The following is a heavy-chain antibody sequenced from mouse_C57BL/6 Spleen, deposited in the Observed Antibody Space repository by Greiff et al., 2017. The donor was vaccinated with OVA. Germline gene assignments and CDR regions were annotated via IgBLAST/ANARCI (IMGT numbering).Heavy chain of an antibody. CDR1: GYTFTDYH. CDR2: INPNNGGT. J-gene: IGHJ3*01. CDR3: AREGPNGVMAY. V-gene: IGHV1-22*01. Sequence: EVQLQQSGPELVKPGASVKMSCKASGYTFTDYHMHWVKQSHGKSLEWIGYINPNNGGTSYNQKFKGKATLTVNKSSSTAYMELRSLTSEESAVYYCAREGPNGVMAYWGQGTLVTVSA. D-gene: IGHD4-1*01.